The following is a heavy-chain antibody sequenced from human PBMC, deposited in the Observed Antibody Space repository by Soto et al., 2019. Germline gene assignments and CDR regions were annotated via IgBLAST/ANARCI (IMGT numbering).Heavy chain of an antibody. Sequence: SETLSLTCTVSGVSIHNSHSFWGWIRQPPGKGLEWIGSIYYSGSTYYNPSLKSRVTISVDTSKNQFSLKLSSVTAADTAVYYCAREYYGSGSIDYWGQGTLVTVSS. V-gene: IGHV4-39*02. CDR2: IYYSGST. CDR1: GVSIHNSHSF. CDR3: AREYYGSGSIDY. D-gene: IGHD3-10*01. J-gene: IGHJ4*02.